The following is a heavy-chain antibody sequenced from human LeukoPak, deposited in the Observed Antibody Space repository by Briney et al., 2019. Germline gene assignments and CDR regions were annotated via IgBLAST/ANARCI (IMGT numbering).Heavy chain of an antibody. V-gene: IGHV3-21*01. CDR1: GFTFSSYS. CDR2: ISSSSSYI. J-gene: IGHJ4*02. CDR3: ASGAYVDTHYFDY. D-gene: IGHD5-18*01. Sequence: GGSLRLSCAASGFTFSSYSMNWVRQAPGKGLEWVSSISSSSSYIYYADSVKGRFTISRDNAKNSLYLQMNSLRAEDTAVYYCASGAYVDTHYFDYWGQGTLVTVSS.